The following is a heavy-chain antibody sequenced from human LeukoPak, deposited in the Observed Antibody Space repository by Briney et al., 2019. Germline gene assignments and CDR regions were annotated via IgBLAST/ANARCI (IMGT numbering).Heavy chain of an antibody. V-gene: IGHV3-23*01. J-gene: IGHJ6*04. Sequence: GGSLRLSCAASGFTFSRYAMSGVGQAPAKGGEWVSSISGSGGGTYYADSVKGRCTISRNNAKKSLYPQMNSLRPEDTAVYFFAELGITIIWGLWGKGPTVPISS. CDR1: GFTFSRYA. D-gene: IGHD3-10*01. CDR3: AELGITIIWGL. CDR2: ISGSGGGT.